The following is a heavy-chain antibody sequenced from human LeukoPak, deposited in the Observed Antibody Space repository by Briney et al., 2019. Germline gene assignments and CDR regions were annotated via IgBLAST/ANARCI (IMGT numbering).Heavy chain of an antibody. CDR1: GFTFSSYG. D-gene: IGHD3-22*01. CDR2: IRYDGSNK. CDR3: AKDFDDSSGTLDY. J-gene: IGHJ4*02. Sequence: GGSLRLSCAASGFTFSSYGMHWVRQAPGKGLEWVAFIRYDGSNKYYADSVKGRFTISRDNSKNTLYLQMNSLRAEDTAVYYCAKDFDDSSGTLDYWGQGTLVTVSS. V-gene: IGHV3-30*02.